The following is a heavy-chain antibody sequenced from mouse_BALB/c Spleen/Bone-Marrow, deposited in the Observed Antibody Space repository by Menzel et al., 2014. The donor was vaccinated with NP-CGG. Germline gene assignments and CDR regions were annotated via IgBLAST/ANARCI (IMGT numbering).Heavy chain of an antibody. J-gene: IGHJ4*01. Sequence: VKVVESGPGLVAPSQSLSITCTISGFSLISYGVHWVRQPPGKGLEWLVVIWSDGSTTYNSALKSRLSISKDNSKGQVFLKMNSLLTDDTAIYYCARHDGYFGAVDYWGQGTSVTVSS. CDR3: ARHDGYFGAVDY. V-gene: IGHV2-6-1*01. D-gene: IGHD2-3*01. CDR2: IWSDGST. CDR1: GFSLISYG.